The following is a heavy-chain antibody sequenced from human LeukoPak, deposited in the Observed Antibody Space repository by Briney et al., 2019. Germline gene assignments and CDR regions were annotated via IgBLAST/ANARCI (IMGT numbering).Heavy chain of an antibody. D-gene: IGHD6-13*01. CDR2: INSDGSST. Sequence: GGSLRLSCAASGFTFSSYWMHWVRQAPGKGLVWVSRINSDGSSTSYADSVKGRFTISRDNAENSLYLQMNSLRPEDTAVYYCATSAAGPDYWGQGTLVSVSS. J-gene: IGHJ4*02. CDR3: ATSAAGPDY. V-gene: IGHV3-74*01. CDR1: GFTFSSYW.